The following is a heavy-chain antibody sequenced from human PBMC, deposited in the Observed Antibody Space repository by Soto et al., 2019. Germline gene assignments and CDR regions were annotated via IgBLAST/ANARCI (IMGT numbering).Heavy chain of an antibody. J-gene: IGHJ2*01. CDR3: ARLGSGSYYTWNFDL. D-gene: IGHD3-10*01. V-gene: IGHV3-30-3*01. CDR1: GFTFSSYA. Sequence: QVQLVESGGGVVQPGRSLRLSCAASGFTFSSYAMHWVRQAPGKGLEWVAVISYDGSNKCYADSVKGRFTISRDNSKNTLYLQMNSLRAEDTAVYYCARLGSGSYYTWNFDLWGRGTLVTVSS. CDR2: ISYDGSNK.